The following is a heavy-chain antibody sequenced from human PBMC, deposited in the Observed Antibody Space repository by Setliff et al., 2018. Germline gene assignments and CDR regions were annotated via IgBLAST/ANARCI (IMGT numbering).Heavy chain of an antibody. CDR1: GDSIGTYY. Sequence: ASETLSLTCNVSGDSIGTYYWSWIRLPPGKGLEYIGYVYYTGLANYSPSLKSRVTISIDTSKNQFSLRLTSVTAADTAVYYCARGGTFRYFDYWGRGTPVTVSS. CDR2: VYYTGLA. CDR3: ARGGTFRYFDY. V-gene: IGHV4-59*01. J-gene: IGHJ4*02. D-gene: IGHD5-12*01.